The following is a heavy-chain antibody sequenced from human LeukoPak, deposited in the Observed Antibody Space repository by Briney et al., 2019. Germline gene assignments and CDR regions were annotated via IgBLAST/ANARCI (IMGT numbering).Heavy chain of an antibody. CDR3: ARDGASSGYYLDYFDY. J-gene: IGHJ4*02. CDR1: GYTFTSYG. V-gene: IGHV1-46*01. D-gene: IGHD3-22*01. CDR2: INPSGGST. Sequence: ASVKVSCKASGYTFTSYGISWVRQAPGQGLEWMGIINPSGGSTSYAQKFQGRVTITRDMSTSTVYMELSSLRSEDTAVYYCARDGASSGYYLDYFDYWGQGTLVTVSS.